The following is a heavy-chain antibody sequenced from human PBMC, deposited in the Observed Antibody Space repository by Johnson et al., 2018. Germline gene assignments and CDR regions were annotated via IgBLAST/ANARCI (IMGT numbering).Heavy chain of an antibody. J-gene: IGHJ6*03. CDR3: AKEAPTYYDFWSGYYRGDYMDV. V-gene: IGHV3-30*18. CDR1: GFTFSSYG. D-gene: IGHD3-3*01. CDR2: ISYDGSNK. Sequence: QVQLVESGGGVVQPGRSLRLSCAASGFTFSSYGMHWVRQAPGKGLEWVAVISYDGSNKYYADSVKGRFTISRDNSKNTLYLQMNSLGAEDTAGYYGAKEAPTYYDFWSGYYRGDYMDVWGKGTTVTVSS.